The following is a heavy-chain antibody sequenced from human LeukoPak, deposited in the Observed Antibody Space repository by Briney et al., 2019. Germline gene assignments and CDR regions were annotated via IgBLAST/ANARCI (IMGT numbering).Heavy chain of an antibody. D-gene: IGHD3-10*01. J-gene: IGHJ6*04. CDR2: ISSSGSTI. CDR3: ARDQSFGESRVVDV. V-gene: IGHV3-48*03. Sequence: PGGSLRLSCAASGFTFSSYEMNWVRQAPGKGLEWVSYISSSGSTIYYADSVKGRFTISRDNAKNSLYLQMNSLRAEDTAVYYCARDQSFGESRVVDVWGKGTTVTISS. CDR1: GFTFSSYE.